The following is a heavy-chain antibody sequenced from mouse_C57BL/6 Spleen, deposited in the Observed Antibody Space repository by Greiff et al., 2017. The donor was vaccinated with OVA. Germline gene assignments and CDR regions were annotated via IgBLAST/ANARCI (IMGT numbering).Heavy chain of an antibody. Sequence: EVKVVESGGDLVKPGGSLKLSCAASGFTFSSYGMSWVRQTPDKRLEWVATISRGGSYTYYPDSVKGRFTISRDNAKNTLYLQMSSLKSEDTAMYYCASPLYSSGSLFDYWGQGTTLTVSS. CDR2: ISRGGSYT. V-gene: IGHV5-6*01. CDR1: GFTFSSYG. J-gene: IGHJ2*01. CDR3: ASPLYSSGSLFDY. D-gene: IGHD3-2*02.